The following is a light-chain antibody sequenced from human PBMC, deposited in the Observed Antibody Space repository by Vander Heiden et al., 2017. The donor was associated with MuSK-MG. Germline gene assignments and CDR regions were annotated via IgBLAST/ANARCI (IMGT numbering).Light chain of an antibody. CDR1: QSISSW. V-gene: IGKV1-5*01. CDR3: QQENTSPWT. J-gene: IGKJ1*01. Sequence: DIQMTQSPSTLSASVGDRVTITCRASQSISSWLAWYQQKPGKAPKLLIYDASSLESGVPSRFSGSGFGTEFTLTISSLQPEDFAAYYCQQENTSPWTVGQGTKVEIK. CDR2: DAS.